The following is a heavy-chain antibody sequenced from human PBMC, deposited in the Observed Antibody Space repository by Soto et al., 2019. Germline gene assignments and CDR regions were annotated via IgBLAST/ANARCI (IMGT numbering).Heavy chain of an antibody. J-gene: IGHJ6*02. Sequence: QVQLVESGGGVVQPGRSLRLSCAASGFTFSSYGMHWVRQAPGKGLEWVAVISYDGSNNYYADSVKGRFTISRDNSKNALYLEMNRLRAENTAVYYYAKDHFLGVRGVITYYYGMDVCVQGSTVTVSS. CDR2: ISYDGSNN. V-gene: IGHV3-30*18. CDR3: AKDHFLGVRGVITYYYGMDV. D-gene: IGHD3-10*01. CDR1: GFTFSSYG.